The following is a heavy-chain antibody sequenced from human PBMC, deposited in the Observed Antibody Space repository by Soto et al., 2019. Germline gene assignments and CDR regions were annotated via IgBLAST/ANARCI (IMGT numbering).Heavy chain of an antibody. CDR3: ARGSQGSCSYYTAFDM. V-gene: IGHV4-30-4*02. CDR2: IYDIGLT. Sequence: SETLSLTCAVSGGSFSSGDYYWSWIRRPPGKGLEWIGYIYDIGLTDYSPSLKSRVTISLDTSKNQFSLRLTSVTAADTAVYYCARGSQGSCSYYTAFDMWGQGTMVTVSS. J-gene: IGHJ3*02. CDR1: GGSFSSGDYY. D-gene: IGHD3-22*01.